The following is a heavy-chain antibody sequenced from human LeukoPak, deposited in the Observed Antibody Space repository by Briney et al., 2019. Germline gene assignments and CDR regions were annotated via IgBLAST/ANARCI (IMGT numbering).Heavy chain of an antibody. Sequence: GGSLRLSCAASGFTFSSYSMNWVRQAPGKGLEWVSSISSSSSYIYYADSVKGRFTISRDNAKNSLYLQMNSLRAEDTAVYYCARGLSGVTGYTYGRGIDYWGQGTLVTVSS. CDR3: ARGLSGVTGYTYGRGIDY. V-gene: IGHV3-21*01. J-gene: IGHJ4*02. CDR2: ISSSSSYI. CDR1: GFTFSSYS. D-gene: IGHD5-18*01.